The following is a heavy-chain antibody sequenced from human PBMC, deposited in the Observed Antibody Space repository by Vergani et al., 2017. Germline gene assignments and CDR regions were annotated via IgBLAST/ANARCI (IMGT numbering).Heavy chain of an antibody. CDR1: GGSFSGYY. V-gene: IGHV4-34*01. D-gene: IGHD5-12*01. J-gene: IGHJ4*02. CDR3: TRGWGIVATSFDY. Sequence: QVQLQQWGAGLLKPSETLSPTCAVYGGSFSGYYWSWIRQPPGKGLEWIGEINHSGSTNYNPSLKSRVTISVDTSKNQFSLKLSSVTAADTAVYYCTRGWGIVATSFDYWGQGTLVTVSS. CDR2: INHSGST.